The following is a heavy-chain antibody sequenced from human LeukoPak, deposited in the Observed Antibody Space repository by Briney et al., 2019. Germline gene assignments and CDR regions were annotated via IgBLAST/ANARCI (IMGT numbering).Heavy chain of an antibody. V-gene: IGHV3-53*01. J-gene: IGHJ3*02. CDR1: GFTFSSYA. CDR3: ARGSVRAFDI. Sequence: AGGSLRLSCAASGFTFSSYAMNWVRQAPGKGLEWVSVIYSGGTTNYADSVRGRFSISRDTSKNTLYLQMNSLRAEDTAVYYCARGSVRAFDIWGQGTMVTVSS. CDR2: IYSGGTT. D-gene: IGHD1-26*01.